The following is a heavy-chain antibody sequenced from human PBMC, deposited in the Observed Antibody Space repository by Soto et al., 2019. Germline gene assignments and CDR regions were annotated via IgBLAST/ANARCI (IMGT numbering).Heavy chain of an antibody. CDR1: GFTFSSYG. CDR2: ISYDGSNK. D-gene: IGHD6-13*01. Sequence: LRLSCAASGFTFSSYGMHWVRQAPGKGLEWVAVISYDGSNKYYADSVKGRFTISRDNSKNTLYLQMNSLRAEDTAVYYCAKDRKQLVLALDYWGQGTLVTVSS. J-gene: IGHJ4*02. V-gene: IGHV3-30*18. CDR3: AKDRKQLVLALDY.